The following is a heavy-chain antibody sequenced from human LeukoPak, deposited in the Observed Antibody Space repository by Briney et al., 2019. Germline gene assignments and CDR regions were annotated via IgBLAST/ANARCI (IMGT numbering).Heavy chain of an antibody. J-gene: IGHJ4*02. CDR2: IYYSGST. V-gene: IGHV4-39*07. Sequence: SETLSLTCTVSGGSISSSSYYWGWIRQPPGKGLEWIGSIYYSGSTYYNPSLKSRVTISVDTSKNQFSLKLSSVTAADTAVYYCASMVRGVSSLFAYWGQGTLVTVSS. D-gene: IGHD3-10*01. CDR1: GGSISSSSYY. CDR3: ASMVRGVSSLFAY.